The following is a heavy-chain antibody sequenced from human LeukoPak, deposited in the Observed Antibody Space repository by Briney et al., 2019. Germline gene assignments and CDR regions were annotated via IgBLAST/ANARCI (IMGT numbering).Heavy chain of an antibody. V-gene: IGHV3-21*01. D-gene: IGHD1-26*01. J-gene: IGHJ4*02. CDR3: ARDKIVGPTTLDY. CDR1: GFTFSSYS. Sequence: GGSLRLSCAASGFTFSSYSMNWVRQAPGKGLEWVSSISSSSSYIYYADSVKGRFTISRDNAKNSLYLQMNSLRADDTAIYYCARDKIVGPTTLDYWGQGTLVTVSS. CDR2: ISSSSSYI.